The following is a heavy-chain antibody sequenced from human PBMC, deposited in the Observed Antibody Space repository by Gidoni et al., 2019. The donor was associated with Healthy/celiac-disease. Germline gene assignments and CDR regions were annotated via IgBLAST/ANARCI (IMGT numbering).Heavy chain of an antibody. CDR1: GFTFSSYA. J-gene: IGHJ6*02. D-gene: IGHD4-17*01. CDR2: ISGSGGST. Sequence: EVQLLESGGGLVQPGGSLRLSCAASGFTFSSYAMSWVRQAPGKGLELVSAISGSGGSTYYADSVKGRFTISRDNSKNTLYLQMNSLRAEDTAVYYCANVLTVTNYYYDGMDVWGQGTTVTVSS. CDR3: ANVLTVTNYYYDGMDV. V-gene: IGHV3-23*01.